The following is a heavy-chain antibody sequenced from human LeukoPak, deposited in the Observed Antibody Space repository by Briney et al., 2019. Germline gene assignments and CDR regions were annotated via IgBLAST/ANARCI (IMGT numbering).Heavy chain of an antibody. CDR2: ISYSGNT. V-gene: IGHV4-59*01. D-gene: IGHD6-6*01. CDR1: GGSISNYY. CDR3: ARGRTYRSSSWFDP. Sequence: PSETLSLTCTVSGGSISNYYCSWIRQPPGKGLEWIGYISYSGNTNYNPSLKSRVTISVDTSKNQFSLKLSSVTAADTAVYYCARGRTYRSSSWFDPWGQGTLVTVSS. J-gene: IGHJ5*02.